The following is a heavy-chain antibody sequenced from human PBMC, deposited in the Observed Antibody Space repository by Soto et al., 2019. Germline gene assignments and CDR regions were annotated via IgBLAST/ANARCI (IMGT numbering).Heavy chain of an antibody. D-gene: IGHD4-17*01. V-gene: IGHV3-11*01. J-gene: IGHJ2*01. Sequence: QAQLVESGGGLVKPGGSLRLSCAASGFTFSDYYMSWIRQAPGKGLEWVSYISSSGSSIYYADSVKGRFTISRDDAKNSLYLQMNSLRAEDTAVYYCARSLTVTTRYFDLWGRGTLVTVSS. CDR2: ISSSGSSI. CDR3: ARSLTVTTRYFDL. CDR1: GFTFSDYY.